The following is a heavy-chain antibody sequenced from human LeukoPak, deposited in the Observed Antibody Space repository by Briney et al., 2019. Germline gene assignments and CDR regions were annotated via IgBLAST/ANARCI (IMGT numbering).Heavy chain of an antibody. Sequence: PGGSLRLSCAASGSTFSSYSMNWVRQAPGKGLEWVSSISSSSDHIAYADSVKGRFTISRDNAKNALYLQVNSLRAEDTAAYYCARGVVPAAFDYWGQGTLVTVSS. CDR1: GSTFSSYS. D-gene: IGHD2-2*01. CDR2: ISSSSDHI. J-gene: IGHJ4*02. V-gene: IGHV3-21*01. CDR3: ARGVVPAAFDY.